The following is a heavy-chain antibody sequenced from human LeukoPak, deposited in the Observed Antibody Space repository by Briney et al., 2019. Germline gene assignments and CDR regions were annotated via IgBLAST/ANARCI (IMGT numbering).Heavy chain of an antibody. CDR2: IYTSGST. V-gene: IGHV4-39*07. CDR3: ARDADYGEGVDY. D-gene: IGHD4-17*01. J-gene: IGHJ4*02. Sequence: SETLSLTCTVSGGSISSSSYYWAWIRQPPGKGLEWIGRIYTSGSTNYNPSLKSRVTMSVDTSKNQFSLKLSSVTAADTAVYYCARDADYGEGVDYWGQGTLVTVSS. CDR1: GGSISSSSYY.